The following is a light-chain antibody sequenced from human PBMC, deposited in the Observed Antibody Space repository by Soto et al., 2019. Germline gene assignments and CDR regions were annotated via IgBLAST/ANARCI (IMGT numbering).Light chain of an antibody. V-gene: IGKV3-20*01. CDR3: QQYGPSPPIT. CDR1: QSVSSSY. Sequence: EIVLTQSPGTLSLSPGERATLSCRASQSVSSSYIAWYQQKPGQAPRFLIYGASGRATGIPGRFSGSGSGTDFTLTISRLEPGDFAVYYCQQYGPSPPITFGQGTRLEIK. J-gene: IGKJ5*01. CDR2: GAS.